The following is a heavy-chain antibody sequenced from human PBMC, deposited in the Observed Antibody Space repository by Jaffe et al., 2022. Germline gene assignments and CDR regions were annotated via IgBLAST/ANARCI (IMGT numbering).Heavy chain of an antibody. CDR2: INAGNGNT. CDR1: GYTFTSYA. V-gene: IGHV1-3*01. CDR3: ARDLVDIVATIRFLYFDY. D-gene: IGHD5-12*01. Sequence: QVQLVQSGAEVKKPGASVKVSCKASGYTFTSYAMHWVRQAPGQRLEWMGWINAGNGNTKYSQKFQGRVTITRDTSASTAYMELSSLRSEDTAVYYCARDLVDIVATIRFLYFDYWGQGTLVTVSS. J-gene: IGHJ4*02.